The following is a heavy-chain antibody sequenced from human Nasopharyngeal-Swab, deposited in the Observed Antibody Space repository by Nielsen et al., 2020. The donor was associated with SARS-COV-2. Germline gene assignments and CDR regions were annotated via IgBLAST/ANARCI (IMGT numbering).Heavy chain of an antibody. CDR2: IYPGYSDT. V-gene: IGHV5-51*01. Sequence: KVSCKGSGYSFTSYWIGWVRQMPGKGLEWMGIIYPGYSDTTYSPSFQGQVTISADKSISTAYLQWSSLKASDTAMYYCARHYYDSSARVGGMDVWGQGTTVTVSS. CDR3: ARHYYDSSARVGGMDV. D-gene: IGHD3-22*01. CDR1: GYSFTSYW. J-gene: IGHJ6*02.